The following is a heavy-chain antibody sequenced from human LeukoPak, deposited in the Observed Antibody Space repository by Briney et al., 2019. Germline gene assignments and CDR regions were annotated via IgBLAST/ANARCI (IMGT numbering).Heavy chain of an antibody. V-gene: IGHV3-30*04. Sequence: GRSLRPSCAASGFTFSSYAMHWVRQAPGKGLEWVAVISYDGSNKYYADSVKGRFTISRDNSKNTLYLQMNSLRAEDTAVYYCARDRSGTEHFDYWGQGTLVTVSS. J-gene: IGHJ4*02. CDR1: GFTFSSYA. D-gene: IGHD6-13*01. CDR3: ARDRSGTEHFDY. CDR2: ISYDGSNK.